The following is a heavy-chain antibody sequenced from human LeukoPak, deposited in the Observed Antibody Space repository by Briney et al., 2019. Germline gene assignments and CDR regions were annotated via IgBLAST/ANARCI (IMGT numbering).Heavy chain of an antibody. D-gene: IGHD3-10*01. J-gene: IGHJ4*02. V-gene: IGHV3-23*01. CDR3: ASRAPYYYRPRIDY. CDR1: GFTFSSYA. Sequence: GGSLRLSCAASGFTFSSYAMSWVRQAPGKGLEWVSAISGSGGSTYYADSVKGRFTISRDNSKNTLYLQMHSLRAEDTAVYYCASRAPYYYRPRIDYWGQGTLVTVSS. CDR2: ISGSGGST.